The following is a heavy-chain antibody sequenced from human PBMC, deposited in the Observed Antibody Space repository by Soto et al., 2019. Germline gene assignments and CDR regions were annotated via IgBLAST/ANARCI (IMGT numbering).Heavy chain of an antibody. D-gene: IGHD2-15*01. Sequence: PAESLRLSCAASGFTFSNAWMSWVRQAPGKGLQWVGRIKSKTDGGTTDYAAPVKGRFTISRDDSKNTLYLQMNSLKTEDTAVYYCTTDIVVVVAARDYYYYGMDVWGQGTTVTVSS. CDR1: GFTFSNAW. V-gene: IGHV3-15*01. CDR2: IKSKTDGGTT. J-gene: IGHJ6*02. CDR3: TTDIVVVVAARDYYYYGMDV.